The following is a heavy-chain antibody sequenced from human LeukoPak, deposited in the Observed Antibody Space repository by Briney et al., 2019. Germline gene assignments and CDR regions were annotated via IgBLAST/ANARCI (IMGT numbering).Heavy chain of an antibody. CDR3: ARGGADPFGVVIRDY. D-gene: IGHD3-3*01. CDR2: MNPNSGNT. V-gene: IGHV1-8*01. J-gene: IGHJ4*02. Sequence: ASVKVSCKASGYTFTSYGIKWVRQATGQGLEWMGWMNPNSGNTGYAQKFQGRVTMTRNTSISTAYMELSSLRSEDTAVYYCARGGADPFGVVIRDYWGQGTLVTVSS. CDR1: GYTFTSYG.